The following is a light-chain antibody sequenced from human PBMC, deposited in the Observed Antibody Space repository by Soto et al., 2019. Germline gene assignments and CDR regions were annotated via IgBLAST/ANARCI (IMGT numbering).Light chain of an antibody. V-gene: IGKV3-11*01. CDR1: QSVSSY. CDR3: QQYNNRLPWT. CDR2: DAS. J-gene: IGKJ1*01. Sequence: EIVLTQSPATLSLSPGERATLSCRASQSVSSYLAWYQQKPGQAPRLLIYDASNRATGIPARFSGSGSGTDFTLTISSLEPEDFAVYYCQQYNNRLPWTFGQGTKVEIK.